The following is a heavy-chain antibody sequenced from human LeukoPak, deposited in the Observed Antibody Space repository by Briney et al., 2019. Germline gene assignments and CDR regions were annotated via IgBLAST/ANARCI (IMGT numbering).Heavy chain of an antibody. CDR3: ATVTKVDFDY. D-gene: IGHD4-11*01. J-gene: IGHJ4*02. CDR1: GFTFSSYT. CDR2: VSVEGTGR. V-gene: IGHV3-30*09. Sequence: GGSLRLSCAASGFTFSSYTFYWFRQAPGKRLEWVASVSVEGTGRYFPGSVEGRFAISRDDSKKSVFLQMSNLRPEDTGVYFCATVTKVDFDYWGQGTLVTVSS.